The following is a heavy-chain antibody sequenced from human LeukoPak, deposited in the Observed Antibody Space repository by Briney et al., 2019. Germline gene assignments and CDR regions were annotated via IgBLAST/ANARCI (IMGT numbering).Heavy chain of an antibody. CDR1: GFTFSSYA. D-gene: IGHD2/OR15-2a*01. J-gene: IGHJ4*02. CDR2: ISGSGGST. V-gene: IGHV3-23*01. Sequence: PGGSLRPSCAASGFTFSSYAMSWVRQAPGKGLEWVSAISGSGGSTYYADSVKGRFTTSRDNSKNTLYLQMNSLRAEDTAVYYGAKLSWRDYFDYWGQGTLVTVSS. CDR3: AKLSWRDYFDY.